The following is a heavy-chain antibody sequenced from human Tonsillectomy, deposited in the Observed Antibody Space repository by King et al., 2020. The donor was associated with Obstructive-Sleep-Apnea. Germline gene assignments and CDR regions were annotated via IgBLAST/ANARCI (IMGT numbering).Heavy chain of an antibody. V-gene: IGHV1-8*01. J-gene: IGHJ4*02. Sequence: QLVQSGAEVKKPGASVKVSCKASGYTFTSYDINWVRQATEQGLEWMGWMNPNSGNTGYAQKFQGSFTMTRNTSISTAYMELSSLRSEDTAVYYCARGKFAVAPSDYWGQGTLVTVSS. CDR2: MNPNSGNT. CDR1: GYTFTSYD. D-gene: IGHD6-19*01. CDR3: ARGKFAVAPSDY.